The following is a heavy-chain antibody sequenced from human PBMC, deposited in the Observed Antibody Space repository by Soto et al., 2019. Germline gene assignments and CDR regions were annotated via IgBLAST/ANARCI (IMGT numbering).Heavy chain of an antibody. Sequence: ASVKVSCKASGYTFTGYYMHWVRQAPGQGLEWMGWINPNSGGTNYAQKFQGRVTMTRDTSISTAYMELSRLRSDDTVVYYCARPVTGTASYYYYYGMDVWGQGTTVTVSS. CDR1: GYTFTGYY. V-gene: IGHV1-2*02. D-gene: IGHD1-20*01. J-gene: IGHJ6*02. CDR2: INPNSGGT. CDR3: ARPVTGTASYYYYYGMDV.